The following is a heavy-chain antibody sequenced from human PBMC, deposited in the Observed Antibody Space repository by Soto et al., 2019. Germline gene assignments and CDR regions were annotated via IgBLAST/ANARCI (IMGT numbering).Heavy chain of an antibody. Sequence: SETLSLTCTVSGGSISSYYWSWIRQPPGKGLEWIGYIYYSGSTNYNPSLKSRVTISVATSKNQFSLKLSSVTAADTAVYYCAVYKRGYSGYDRQYYYMDVWGKGTTVTVSS. CDR1: GGSISSYY. CDR2: IYYSGST. D-gene: IGHD5-12*01. V-gene: IGHV4-59*01. J-gene: IGHJ6*03. CDR3: AVYKRGYSGYDRQYYYMDV.